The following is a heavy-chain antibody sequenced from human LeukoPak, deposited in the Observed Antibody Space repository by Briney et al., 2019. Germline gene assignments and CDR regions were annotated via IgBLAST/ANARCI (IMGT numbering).Heavy chain of an antibody. CDR3: ARGSRGVGATTCFDY. D-gene: IGHD1-26*01. CDR1: GYTFTSYG. Sequence: ASVKVSCKAFGYTFTSYGISWVRQAPGQGLEGMGWINAYNGNTKYAQKLQGRVTMTTDTSTSTAYMELRSLRSDDTAVYYCARGSRGVGATTCFDYWGQGTLVTVSS. V-gene: IGHV1-18*01. CDR2: INAYNGNT. J-gene: IGHJ4*02.